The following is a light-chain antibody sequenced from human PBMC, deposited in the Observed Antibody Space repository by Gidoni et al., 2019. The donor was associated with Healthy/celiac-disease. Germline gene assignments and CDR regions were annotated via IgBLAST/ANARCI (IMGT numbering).Light chain of an antibody. J-gene: IGKJ2*01. V-gene: IGKV1-39*01. CDR2: AAS. Sequence: DIQMTQSPSSLSASVGDRVTITCRASQSISSNLNWYQQKPGKAPKRLIYAASSLQSGVPSRFSGGGYGTDFTLTISSLQPEDFATYYCQQSYSSPPYTFGQGTKLEIK. CDR3: QQSYSSPPYT. CDR1: QSISSN.